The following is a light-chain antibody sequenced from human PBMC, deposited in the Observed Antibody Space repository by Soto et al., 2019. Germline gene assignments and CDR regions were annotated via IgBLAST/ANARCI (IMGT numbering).Light chain of an antibody. CDR1: QDISNY. Sequence: DIQMTQSPSSLSASVGDRVTITCQASQDISNYLNWYQQKPGKAPKLLFYDASNLETGVPSRFSGSGSGTDFTFTISSLQTEDIATYYCQQYDNQWTFGQGTKVEIK. J-gene: IGKJ1*01. CDR2: DAS. V-gene: IGKV1-33*01. CDR3: QQYDNQWT.